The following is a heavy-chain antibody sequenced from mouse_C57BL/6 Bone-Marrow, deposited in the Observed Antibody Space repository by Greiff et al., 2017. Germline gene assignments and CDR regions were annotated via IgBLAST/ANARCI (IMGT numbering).Heavy chain of an antibody. J-gene: IGHJ3*01. CDR1: GYTFTSYG. V-gene: IGHV1-81*01. CDR2: IYPRSGNT. CDR3: ARKIYDYDGFFAY. Sequence: LVESGAELARPGASVKLSCKASGYTFTSYGISWVKQRTGQGLEWIGEIYPRSGNTYYNEKFKGKATLTADKSSSTAYMELRSLTSEDSAVYFCARKIYDYDGFFAYWGQATLVNVSA. D-gene: IGHD2-4*01.